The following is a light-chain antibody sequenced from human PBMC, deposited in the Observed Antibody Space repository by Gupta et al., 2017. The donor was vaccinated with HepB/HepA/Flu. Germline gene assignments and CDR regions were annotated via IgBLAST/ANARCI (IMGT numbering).Light chain of an antibody. CDR3: GTWDSSLGGVV. CDR1: SSNIGKNY. CDR2: DNN. J-gene: IGLJ2*01. Sequence: QSVLTQAPSVSAAPGQNVPLSCSGSSSNIGKNYVSWYQQLPGTAPKHLTYDNNKRPSGIPDRFSGSKSGTSATLGITGRQTGDEADYYCGTWDSSLGGVVFGGGTKLTVL. V-gene: IGLV1-51*01.